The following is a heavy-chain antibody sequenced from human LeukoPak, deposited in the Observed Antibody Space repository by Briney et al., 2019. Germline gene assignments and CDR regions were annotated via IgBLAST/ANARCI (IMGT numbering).Heavy chain of an antibody. CDR3: ARHDCSSTSCYGFGYYYYYGMDV. CDR2: IYYSGST. V-gene: IGHV4-59*08. J-gene: IGHJ6*02. D-gene: IGHD2-2*01. CDR1: GGSISCYY. Sequence: SETLSLTCTVSGGSISCYYWSWIRQPPGKGLEWIGYIYYSGSTNYNPSLKSRVTISVDTSKNQFSLKLSSVTAADTAVYYCARHDCSSTSCYGFGYYYYYGMDVWGQGTTVTVSS.